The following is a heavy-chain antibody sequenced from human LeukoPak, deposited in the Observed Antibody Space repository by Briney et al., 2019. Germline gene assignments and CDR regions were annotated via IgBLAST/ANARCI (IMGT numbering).Heavy chain of an antibody. CDR2: INPNSGGT. CDR1: GYTLTDYY. Sequence: GASETVSCKASGYTLTDYYMHWVRQAPGQGLEWMGRINPNSGGTNYAQKFQGRVTMTRDTSISTVYMELSRLRSDDTAVYYCAGVGYYESSGYYEYWGQGTLVTVSS. CDR3: AGVGYYESSGYYEY. D-gene: IGHD3-22*01. V-gene: IGHV1-2*06. J-gene: IGHJ4*02.